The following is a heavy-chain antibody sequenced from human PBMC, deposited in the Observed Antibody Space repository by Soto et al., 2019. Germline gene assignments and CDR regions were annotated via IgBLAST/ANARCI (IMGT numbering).Heavy chain of an antibody. V-gene: IGHV3-30-3*01. J-gene: IGHJ6*02. CDR2: ISYDGSNK. CDR3: ARDLYSSFNYYYYGMDV. Sequence: GGSLRLSCAASGFTFSSYAMHWVRQAPGKGLEWVAVISYDGSNKYYADSVKGRFTISRDNSKNTLYLQMSSLRAEDTAVYYCARDLYSSFNYYYYGMDVWGQGTTVTVSS. CDR1: GFTFSSYA. D-gene: IGHD6-6*01.